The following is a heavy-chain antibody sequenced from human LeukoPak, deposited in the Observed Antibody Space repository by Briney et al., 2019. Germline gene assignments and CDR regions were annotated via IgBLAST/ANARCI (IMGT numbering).Heavy chain of an antibody. CDR2: INHSGST. J-gene: IGHJ6*04. Sequence: SETLSLTCAVYGGSFSGYYWSWIRQPPGKGLEWIGEINHSGSTNYNPSLKSRVTISVDTSKNQFSLKLSSVTAADTAVYYCARGRGQRVAGNDVWGKGTTVTVSS. D-gene: IGHD6-19*01. CDR1: GGSFSGYY. V-gene: IGHV4-34*01. CDR3: ARGRGQRVAGNDV.